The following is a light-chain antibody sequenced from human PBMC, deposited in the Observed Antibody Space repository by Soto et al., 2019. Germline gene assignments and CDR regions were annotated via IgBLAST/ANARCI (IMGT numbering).Light chain of an antibody. V-gene: IGLV1-40*01. CDR3: AAWDDSLSGWV. Sequence: QSVLTQPPSVSGAPGQRVTISCTGSSSNIGAGYDVHWYRQLPGTAPKLLIYTNTNRPSGVPDRFSGSKSGTSASLAITGLQAADEADYYCAAWDDSLSGWVFGGGTKLTVL. CDR1: SSNIGAGYD. CDR2: TNT. J-gene: IGLJ3*02.